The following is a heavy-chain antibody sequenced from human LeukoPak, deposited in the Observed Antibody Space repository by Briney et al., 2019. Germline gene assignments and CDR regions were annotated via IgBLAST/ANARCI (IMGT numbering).Heavy chain of an antibody. D-gene: IGHD6-19*01. CDR3: AKDNRRHYTSGPNPDSLH. Sequence: GRSLRLSCAGSGFIFNNYAMHWVRQPPGKGLEWVSGISWNSGTIDYADSVRGRLTISRDNAKNSLYLQTDSLRVEDTAFYYCAKDNRRHYTSGPNPDSLHWGQGALVTVSS. J-gene: IGHJ4*02. V-gene: IGHV3-9*01. CDR1: GFIFNNYA. CDR2: ISWNSGTI.